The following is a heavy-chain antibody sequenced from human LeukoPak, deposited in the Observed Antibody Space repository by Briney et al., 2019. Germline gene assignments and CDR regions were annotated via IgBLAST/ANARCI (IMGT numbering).Heavy chain of an antibody. CDR1: GFTFSSYS. J-gene: IGHJ4*02. D-gene: IGHD1-26*01. CDR3: ARGLERVGATSFDY. V-gene: IGHV3-48*04. CDR2: ISSSSSTI. Sequence: GGSLRLSCAASGFTFSSYSMNWVRQAPGKGLEWVSYISSSSSTIYYADSVKGRFTISRDNAKNSLYLQMNSLRAEDTAVYYCARGLERVGATSFDYWGQGTLVTGSS.